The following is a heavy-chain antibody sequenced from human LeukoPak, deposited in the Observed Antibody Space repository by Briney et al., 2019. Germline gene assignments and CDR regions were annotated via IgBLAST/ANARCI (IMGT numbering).Heavy chain of an antibody. V-gene: IGHV3-13*01. CDR1: GFNFSTYS. Sequence: GGSLRLSCAASGFNFSTYSMNWVRQATGKGLEGVSAIGTAGDTYYPGSVKGRFTISRENAKNYLYLQMNSLRAGDTAVYYCARDPHRSTEFDYWGQGTLVTVSS. CDR2: IGTAGDT. CDR3: ARDPHRSTEFDY. J-gene: IGHJ4*02. D-gene: IGHD5/OR15-5a*01.